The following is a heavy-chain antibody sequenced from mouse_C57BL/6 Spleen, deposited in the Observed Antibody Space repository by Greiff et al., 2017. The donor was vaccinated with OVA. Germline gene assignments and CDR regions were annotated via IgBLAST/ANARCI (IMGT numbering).Heavy chain of an antibody. V-gene: IGHV1-9*01. J-gene: IGHJ2*01. Sequence: QVQLKESGAELVKPGASVKLSCKATGYTFTGYWIEWVQQRPGHGLEWIGAILPGSGSTNYNEKFKGKATFTADTSSNTAYLQISSLTTEDSGIDYCARDTEAGDWGKGTTLTVAS. CDR3: ARDTEAGD. CDR2: ILPGSGST. D-gene: IGHD1-1*01. CDR1: GYTFTGYW.